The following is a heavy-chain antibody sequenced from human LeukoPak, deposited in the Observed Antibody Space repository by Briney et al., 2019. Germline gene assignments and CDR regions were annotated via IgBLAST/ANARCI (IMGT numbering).Heavy chain of an antibody. CDR3: AREQYYYGSGSTNWFDP. Sequence: SETLSLTCTVSGGSISSYYWIWIRQPPGKGLEGIGYIYYSCSTNYNPSLKSRFTISVDTSKNQFSLKLSSVTAANTALYYCAREQYYYGSGSTNWFDPWGQGTLVTVSS. D-gene: IGHD3-10*01. J-gene: IGHJ5*02. CDR2: IYYSCST. V-gene: IGHV4-59*01. CDR1: GGSISSYY.